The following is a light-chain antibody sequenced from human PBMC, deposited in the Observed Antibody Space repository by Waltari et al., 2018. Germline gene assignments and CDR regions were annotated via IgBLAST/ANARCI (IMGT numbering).Light chain of an antibody. J-gene: IGLJ1*01. CDR2: KNS. CDR3: ASWDGSLAAYV. V-gene: IGLV1-44*01. CDR1: ASNIGSNA. Sequence: QSVLTQPPSASGTPGQRVTISCSGGASNIGSNAVNWYQHLPGAAPKLVILKNSQRPSCISDRFSGSTSGASASLAISGLQSDDEADYYWASWDGSLAAYVFGGGTKVTV.